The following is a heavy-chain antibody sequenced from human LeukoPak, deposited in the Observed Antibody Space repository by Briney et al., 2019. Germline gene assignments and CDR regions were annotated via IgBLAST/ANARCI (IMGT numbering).Heavy chain of an antibody. V-gene: IGHV1-69-2*01. Sequence: GATVKISCKVSGFKFIDYYMHWVQQAPGKGLEWMGLVDPEDGETRFAEKFQGRVTITADTSTDTAYMELSSLRSEDTAVYYCATGGELGDNTHDYYYYMDVWGKGTSVTVSS. CDR2: VDPEDGET. CDR3: ATGGELGDNTHDYYYYMDV. J-gene: IGHJ6*03. D-gene: IGHD1-26*01. CDR1: GFKFIDYY.